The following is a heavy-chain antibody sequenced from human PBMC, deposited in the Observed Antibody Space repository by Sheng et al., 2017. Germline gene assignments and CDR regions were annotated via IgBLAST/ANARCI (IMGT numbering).Heavy chain of an antibody. CDR1: GGSISSSSYY. J-gene: IGHJ6*01. CDR3: ARRGIAVAGTYMDV. V-gene: IGHV4-39*01. Sequence: QLQLQESGPGLVKPSETLSLTCTVSGGSISSSSYYWGWIRQPPGKGLEWIGSIYYSGSTYYNPSLKSRVTISVDTSKNQFSLKLSSVTAADTAVYYCARRGIAVAGTYMDVWGQRGPRSPSPQ. CDR2: IYYSGST. D-gene: IGHD6-19*01.